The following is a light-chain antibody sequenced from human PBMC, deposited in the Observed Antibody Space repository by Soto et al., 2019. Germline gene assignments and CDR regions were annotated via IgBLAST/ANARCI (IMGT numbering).Light chain of an antibody. CDR2: DAS. CDR3: QQDTTFPWT. J-gene: IGKJ1*01. V-gene: IGKV1-5*01. Sequence: DIQMTKSPSTLAASVGDRVTITCRASQSISSWLAWYQQKPGRAPKVLIFDASSLESGVPSRFSGSGSATEFTLTISSLQPDDFATYYCQQDTTFPWTFGQGTKVDIK. CDR1: QSISSW.